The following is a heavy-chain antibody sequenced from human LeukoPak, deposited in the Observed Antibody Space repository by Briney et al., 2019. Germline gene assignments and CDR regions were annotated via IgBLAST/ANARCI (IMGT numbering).Heavy chain of an antibody. J-gene: IGHJ4*02. D-gene: IGHD3-9*01. V-gene: IGHV1-2*02. CDR3: ARNYDILTGYYPDFDY. CDR2: INPNSGGT. Sequence: ASVKVSCKASGYTFTGYYMRWVRQAPGQGLEWMGWINPNSGGTNYAQKFQGRVTMTRDTSISTAYMELSRLRSDDTAVYYCARNYDILTGYYPDFDYWGQGTLVTVSS. CDR1: GYTFTGYY.